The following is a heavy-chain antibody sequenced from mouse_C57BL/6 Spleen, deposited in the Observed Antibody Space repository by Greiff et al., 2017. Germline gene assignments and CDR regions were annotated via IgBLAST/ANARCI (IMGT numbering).Heavy chain of an antibody. J-gene: IGHJ2*01. CDR1: GFTFSSYT. CDR2: ISGCGGNT. V-gene: IGHV5-9*01. CDR3: ARQRYGSTYYFDC. Sequence: EVTLVESGGGLVKPGGSLKLSCAASGFTFSSYTMSLVRQTPEKRLGLVATISGCGGNTYYPDSVQGRFTISRDNAKNTLYLQMSSLRSEDTALYYCARQRYGSTYYFDCWGQGTTLTVSS. D-gene: IGHD1-1*01.